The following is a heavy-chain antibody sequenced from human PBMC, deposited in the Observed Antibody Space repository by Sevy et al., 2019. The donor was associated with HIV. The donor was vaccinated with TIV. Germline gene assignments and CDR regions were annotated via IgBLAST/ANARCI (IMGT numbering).Heavy chain of an antibody. J-gene: IGHJ6*02. CDR1: GYTFTSYD. Sequence: ASVKVSCKASGYTFTSYDINWVRQATGQGLEWMGWMNPNSGNTGYAQKFQGRVTMTRNTSISTAYMELSSLRSEDTAVYYCARGGGGWFGELDGYYYYGMDVWGQGTTVTVSS. V-gene: IGHV1-8*01. D-gene: IGHD3-10*01. CDR2: MNPNSGNT. CDR3: ARGGGGWFGELDGYYYYGMDV.